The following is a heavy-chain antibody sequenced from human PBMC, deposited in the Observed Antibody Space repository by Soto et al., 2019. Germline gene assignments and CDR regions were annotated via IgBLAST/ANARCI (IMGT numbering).Heavy chain of an antibody. D-gene: IGHD2-15*01. V-gene: IGHV1-24*01. CDR2: FDPEDGET. Sequence: ASVKVSCKVSYYTLTELSMHWVRQAPGKGLEWMGGFDPEDGETIYAQQFQGRVTMTEDTSTDTAYMELSSLISEDSAVYYCATDLGKLLQRKDRYYYYAMDVWGQGTTVTVSS. CDR3: ATDLGKLLQRKDRYYYYAMDV. CDR1: YYTLTELS. J-gene: IGHJ6*02.